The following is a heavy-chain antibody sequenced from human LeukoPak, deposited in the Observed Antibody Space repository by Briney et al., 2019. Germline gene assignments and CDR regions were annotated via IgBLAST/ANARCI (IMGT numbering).Heavy chain of an antibody. CDR1: GGSVSSGTYF. J-gene: IGHJ4*02. D-gene: IGHD2-15*01. CDR3: ARLVCGGGSCPAEFDY. Sequence: ASETLSLTCTVSGGSVSSGTYFWTWVRQPPGKGLEWIGHIHYSVTTNYNPSLKSRVTMSLDTSKNQFSLRLSSVTAADTAVYYCARLVCGGGSCPAEFDYWGQGTLVTVSS. CDR2: IHYSVTT. V-gene: IGHV4-61*01.